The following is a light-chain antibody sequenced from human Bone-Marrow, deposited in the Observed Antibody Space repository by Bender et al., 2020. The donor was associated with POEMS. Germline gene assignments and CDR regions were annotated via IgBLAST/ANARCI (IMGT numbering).Light chain of an antibody. V-gene: IGLV2-14*01. CDR3: SSYAGRNTYV. CDR1: SSDVGGSNY. Sequence: QSALTQPASVSGSPGQSITISCTGTSSDVGGSNYVSWYQQHPGKAPKLVLYDVTNRPSGVSFRFSGSKSGNTASLTVSGLQTEDETAYYCSSYAGRNTYVFGTGTQVTVL. J-gene: IGLJ1*01. CDR2: DVT.